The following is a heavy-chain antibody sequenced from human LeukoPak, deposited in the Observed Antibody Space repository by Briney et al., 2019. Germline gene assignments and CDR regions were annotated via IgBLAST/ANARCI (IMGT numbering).Heavy chain of an antibody. J-gene: IGHJ4*02. Sequence: SQTLSLTCTVSGGSISSGDYYWSWIRQPPGKGLGWIGYIYYSGSTYYNPSLKSRVTISVDTSKNQFSLKLSSVTAADTAVYYCARLIVGATAPVDYWGQGTLVTVSS. CDR2: IYYSGST. CDR3: ARLIVGATAPVDY. V-gene: IGHV4-30-4*08. CDR1: GGSISSGDYY. D-gene: IGHD1-26*01.